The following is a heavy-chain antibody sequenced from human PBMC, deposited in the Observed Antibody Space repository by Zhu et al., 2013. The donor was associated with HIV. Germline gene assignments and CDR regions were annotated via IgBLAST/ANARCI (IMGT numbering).Heavy chain of an antibody. CDR2: INPTTGDS. J-gene: IGHJ6*04. CDR3: AKRARLKITIFGVVTPRTKVDV. D-gene: IGHD3-3*01. V-gene: IGHV1-2*02. CDR1: GYAFTDYF. Sequence: QVQLVQSGAEVKRPGASVKVSCRTSGYAFTDYFIHWVRQAPGQGLEWMGWINPTTGDSKYTQKFKGRVTMTRDTSINTAYVDLRSLRSDDTAVYYYAKRARLKITIFGVVTPRTKVDVWGKGTRSPSPQ.